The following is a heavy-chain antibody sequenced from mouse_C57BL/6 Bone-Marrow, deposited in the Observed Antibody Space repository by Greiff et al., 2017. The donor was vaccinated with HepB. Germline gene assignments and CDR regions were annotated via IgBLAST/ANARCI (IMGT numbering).Heavy chain of an antibody. CDR3: AREGSTVVDY. J-gene: IGHJ2*01. Sequence: QVQLKESGPELVKPGASVKISCKASGYAFSSSWMNWVKQRPGKGLEWIGRIYPRSGNTYYNEKFKGKATLTADKSSSTAYMELRSLTSEDSAVYFCAREGSTVVDYWGQGTTLTVSS. V-gene: IGHV1-82*01. CDR2: IYPRSGNT. CDR1: GYAFSSSW. D-gene: IGHD1-1*01.